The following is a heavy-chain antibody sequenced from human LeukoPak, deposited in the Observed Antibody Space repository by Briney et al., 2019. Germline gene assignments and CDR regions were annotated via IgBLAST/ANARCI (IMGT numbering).Heavy chain of an antibody. D-gene: IGHD6-19*01. CDR1: GYTFTGYY. CDR2: INPNSGGT. Sequence: GASVKVSCKASGYTFTGYYMHWVRQAPGQGLEWMGWINPNSGGTNYAQKFQGRVTMARDTSISTAYMELSRLRSDDTAVYYCAACIAVAEWFDPWGQGTLVTVSS. V-gene: IGHV1-2*02. CDR3: AACIAVAEWFDP. J-gene: IGHJ5*02.